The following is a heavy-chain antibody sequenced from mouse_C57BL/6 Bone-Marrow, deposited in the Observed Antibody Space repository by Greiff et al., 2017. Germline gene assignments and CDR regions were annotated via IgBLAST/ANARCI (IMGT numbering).Heavy chain of an antibody. Sequence: VKLQESGPGLVQPSQSLSITCTVSGFSLTSYGVHWVRQSPGKGLAWLGVIWRGGSTDYNASFMSRLSITKDKSKSQVFFKMNSLQADDTAIYYCAKRRSDYYGRYFDVWGTGTTVTVSS. CDR3: AKRRSDYYGRYFDV. J-gene: IGHJ1*03. D-gene: IGHD1-1*01. CDR2: IWRGGST. V-gene: IGHV2-5*01. CDR1: GFSLTSYG.